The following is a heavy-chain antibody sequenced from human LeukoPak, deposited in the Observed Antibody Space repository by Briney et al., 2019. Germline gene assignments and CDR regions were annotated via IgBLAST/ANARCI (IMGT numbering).Heavy chain of an antibody. D-gene: IGHD3-16*01. CDR1: GFTFSSYA. Sequence: GGSLRLSCAASGFTFSSYAMSWVRHAPGKGLEWVSAISGSGGSTYYADSVKGRFTISRDNSKNTLYLQMNSLRAEDTAVYYCAKAEEGGLSYYFDYWGQGTLVTVSS. CDR3: AKAEEGGLSYYFDY. J-gene: IGHJ4*02. V-gene: IGHV3-23*01. CDR2: ISGSGGST.